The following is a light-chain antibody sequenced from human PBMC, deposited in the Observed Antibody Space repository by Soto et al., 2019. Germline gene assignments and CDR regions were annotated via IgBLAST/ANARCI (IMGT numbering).Light chain of an antibody. J-gene: IGKJ1*01. Sequence: ENVFTPDTGTPSFSPGEKVTLSCRASQDIRSHLAWYQQKPGQAPRLLIFDASSRATGIPDRFSGSGSGTDFTLSISRLEPEDFAVYYCQQYGTSPRTFGQGTKVDI. CDR3: QQYGTSPRT. CDR2: DAS. CDR1: QDIRSH. V-gene: IGKV3-20*01.